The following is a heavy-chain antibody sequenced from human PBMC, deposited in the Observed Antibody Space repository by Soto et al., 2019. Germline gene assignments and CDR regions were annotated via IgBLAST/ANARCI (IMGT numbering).Heavy chain of an antibody. Sequence: DVQLLESGGALVQPGGSLRLSCAASGFTFTSYAMSWVRQAPGKGLEWVSTLSGGNTYYADSVKGRFTISRDNSENTLYLQMNSLRAEDTAVYYCAKDTIQRGCFDYWGQGTLVTVSS. V-gene: IGHV3-23*01. J-gene: IGHJ4*02. D-gene: IGHD5-18*01. CDR3: AKDTIQRGCFDY. CDR2: LSGGNT. CDR1: GFTFTSYA.